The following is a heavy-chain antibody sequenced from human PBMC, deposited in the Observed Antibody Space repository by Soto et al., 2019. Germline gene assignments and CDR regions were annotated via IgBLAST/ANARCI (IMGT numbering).Heavy chain of an antibody. CDR1: GGSISSSSYY. D-gene: IGHD1-26*01. CDR2: IYYGGST. Sequence: KTSETLSLTCTVSGGSISSSSYYWGWLRQRPGKGLEWIGSIYYGGSTYYNPSLKSRVPISVDTSKSQLSLKLSSVTAADTAVYYGAGHGGQNGIVVSRNWFDPWGQGTLVTVSS. CDR3: AGHGGQNGIVVSRNWFDP. J-gene: IGHJ5*01. V-gene: IGHV4-39*01.